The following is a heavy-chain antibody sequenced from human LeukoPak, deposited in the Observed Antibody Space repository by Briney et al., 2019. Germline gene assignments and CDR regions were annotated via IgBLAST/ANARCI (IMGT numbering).Heavy chain of an antibody. CDR3: ARGLEVRGVLFDY. J-gene: IGHJ4*02. CDR2: IYSGGST. CDR1: AFTASSNY. Sequence: PGGSLRLSCAASAFTASSNYMSWVRQAPGKGLEWVSVIYSGGSTYYADSVKGRFTISRDNSKNTLYLQMNSLRAEDTAVYYCARGLEVRGVLFDYWGQGTLVTVSS. V-gene: IGHV3-53*01. D-gene: IGHD3-10*01.